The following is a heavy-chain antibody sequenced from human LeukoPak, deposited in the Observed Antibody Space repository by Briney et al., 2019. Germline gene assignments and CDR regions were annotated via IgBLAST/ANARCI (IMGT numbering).Heavy chain of an antibody. Sequence: ASVKVSCKASGYTLTGYYMHWVRQAPGQGLEWMGRINPNSGGTNYAQKFQGSVTMTRDTSNSTAYMELSRLRSDDTAVYYCARARTSSGSAYYWGQGTLVTVSS. V-gene: IGHV1-2*06. CDR2: INPNSGGT. CDR3: ARARTSSGSAYY. D-gene: IGHD6-13*01. J-gene: IGHJ4*02. CDR1: GYTLTGYY.